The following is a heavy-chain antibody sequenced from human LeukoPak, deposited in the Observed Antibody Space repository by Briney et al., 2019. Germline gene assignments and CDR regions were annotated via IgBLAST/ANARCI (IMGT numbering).Heavy chain of an antibody. V-gene: IGHV1-69*13. CDR2: IIPIFGTA. J-gene: IGHJ6*03. D-gene: IGHD2-2*01. CDR3: ARDVVVVPVASYYYYYMDV. CDR1: GGTFSSYA. Sequence: SVKVSCKASGGTFSSYAISWVRQAPGLGLEWMGGIIPIFGTANYAQKFQGRVTITADESTSTAYMELSSLRSEDTAVYYCARDVVVVPVASYYYYYMDVWGKGTTVTVSS.